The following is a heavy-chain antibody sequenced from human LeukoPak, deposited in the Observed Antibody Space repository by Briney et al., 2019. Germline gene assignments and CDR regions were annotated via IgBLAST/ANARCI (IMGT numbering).Heavy chain of an antibody. CDR1: GGSISSSSYY. V-gene: IGHV4-39*01. Sequence: SETLSLTCTVSGGSISSSSYYWGWIRQPPGKGLEWIGSIYYSGSTYYNPSLKSRVTISVDTSKNQFSLKLSSVTAADTAVYYCARADFEYSTRLAFDIWGQGTMVTVSS. J-gene: IGHJ3*02. CDR3: ARADFEYSTRLAFDI. D-gene: IGHD6-6*01. CDR2: IYYSGST.